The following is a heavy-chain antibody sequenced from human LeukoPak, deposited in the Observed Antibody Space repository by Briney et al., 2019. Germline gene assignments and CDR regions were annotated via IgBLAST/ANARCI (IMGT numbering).Heavy chain of an antibody. CDR2: MIPIFGTA. Sequence: SVKVSCXASGGTFSSYAISWVRQAPGQGLVWMGGMIPIFGTANYAQKFQGRVTITTDESTSAAYMELSSLRSEDTAVYYCARVYYDSSGYYSGGVDYWGQGTLVTVSS. V-gene: IGHV1-69*05. D-gene: IGHD3-22*01. CDR1: GGTFSSYA. J-gene: IGHJ4*02. CDR3: ARVYYDSSGYYSGGVDY.